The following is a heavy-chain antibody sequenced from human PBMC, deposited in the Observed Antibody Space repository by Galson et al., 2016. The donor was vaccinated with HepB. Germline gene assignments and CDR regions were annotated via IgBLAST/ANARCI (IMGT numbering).Heavy chain of an antibody. V-gene: IGHV3-11*01. CDR1: GFFFSDYY. D-gene: IGHD6-13*01. J-gene: IGHJ4*02. CDR2: IGSGGSTI. CDR3: ARDYSSRWFYFDY. Sequence: SLRLSCAASGFFFSDYYMTWIRQAPGKGLEWVSYIGSGGSTIYYADSVKGRFTVSRDNAKNSLFLQMNSLRAEDTAVYYCARDYSSRWFYFDYWGQGNLVTVSS.